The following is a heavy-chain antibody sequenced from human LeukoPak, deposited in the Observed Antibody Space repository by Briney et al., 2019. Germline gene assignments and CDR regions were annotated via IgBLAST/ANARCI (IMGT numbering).Heavy chain of an antibody. V-gene: IGHV3-7*01. CDR1: GFTFSTYA. Sequence: GGSLRLSCAASGFTFSTYAMHWVRQAPGKGLEWVANIKQDGSEKYYVDSVKGRFTISRDNAKNSLYLQMNSRRAEDTAVYYCARGVGSYGYWGQGTLVTVSS. CDR3: ARGVGSYGY. CDR2: IKQDGSEK. J-gene: IGHJ4*02. D-gene: IGHD5-18*01.